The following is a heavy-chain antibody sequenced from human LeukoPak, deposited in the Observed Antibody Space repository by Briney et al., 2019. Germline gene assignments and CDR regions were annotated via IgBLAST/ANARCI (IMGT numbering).Heavy chain of an antibody. CDR1: GGTFSSYA. CDR2: IIPIFGTA. CDR3: AIKRGYSYGAFDY. D-gene: IGHD5-18*01. Sequence: APVKVSCKASGGTFSSYAISWVRQAPGQGLEWMGGIIPIFGTANYAQKFQGRVTITTDESTSTAYMELSSLRSEDTAVYYCAIKRGYSYGAFDYWGQGTLVTVSS. J-gene: IGHJ4*02. V-gene: IGHV1-69*05.